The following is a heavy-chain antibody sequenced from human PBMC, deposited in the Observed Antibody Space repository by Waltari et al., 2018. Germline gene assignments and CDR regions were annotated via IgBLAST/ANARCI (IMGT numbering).Heavy chain of an antibody. V-gene: IGHV1-69*13. D-gene: IGHD1-7*01. J-gene: IGHJ6*02. CDR2: VIPIFGKA. Sequence: QVQLVQSGAEVKKPGSSVKVSCKASGGTFSSYAISWVRQAPGQGLEWMGGVIPIFGKAKYAQKFQGRGTITADESTGTAYMELSSLRSEDTAVYYCARVVTGTGYYYGMDVWGQGTTVTVSS. CDR1: GGTFSSYA. CDR3: ARVVTGTGYYYGMDV.